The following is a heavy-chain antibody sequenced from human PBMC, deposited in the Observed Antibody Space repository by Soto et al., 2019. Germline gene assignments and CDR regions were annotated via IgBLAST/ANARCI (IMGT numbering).Heavy chain of an antibody. J-gene: IGHJ5*02. Sequence: SGTLSLTCTVSGGSISSYYWSWIRQPPGKGLEWIGYIYYSGSTNYNPSLKSRVTISVDTSKNQFSLKLSSVTAADTAVYYCARVSTMTSTRNWFDPWGQGTLVTVSS. CDR3: ARVSTMTSTRNWFDP. V-gene: IGHV4-59*01. CDR1: GGSISSYY. CDR2: IYYSGST. D-gene: IGHD3-22*01.